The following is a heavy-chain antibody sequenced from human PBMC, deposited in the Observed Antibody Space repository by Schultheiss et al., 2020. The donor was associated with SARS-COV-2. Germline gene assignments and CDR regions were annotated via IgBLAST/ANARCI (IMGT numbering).Heavy chain of an antibody. CDR2: ISGRTNPT. J-gene: IGHJ4*02. D-gene: IGHD6-13*01. Sequence: GESLKISCAASGFTFDDYAMHWVRQAPGKGLEWVSAISGRTNPTYYADSVEGRFTISRDNSKNTLYLQMNSLTVDDTAVYYCAKTLVAAAGTDVYWGQGTLVTVSS. CDR1: GFTFDDYA. CDR3: AKTLVAAAGTDVY. V-gene: IGHV3-23*01.